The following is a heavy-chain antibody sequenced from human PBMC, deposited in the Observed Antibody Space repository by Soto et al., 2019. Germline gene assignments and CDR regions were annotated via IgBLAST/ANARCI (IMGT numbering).Heavy chain of an antibody. CDR2: INHSGST. D-gene: IGHD6-19*01. CDR3: AHRSGWTSDY. CDR1: GGSFSGYY. Sequence: QVQLQQWGAGLLKPSETLSLTCAVYGGSFSGYYWSWIRQPPGKGLEWIGEINHSGSTNYNPSLKSRVTISVDTSKNQFSLKLSSVTAADTAVYYCAHRSGWTSDYWGQGTLVTVSS. V-gene: IGHV4-34*01. J-gene: IGHJ4*02.